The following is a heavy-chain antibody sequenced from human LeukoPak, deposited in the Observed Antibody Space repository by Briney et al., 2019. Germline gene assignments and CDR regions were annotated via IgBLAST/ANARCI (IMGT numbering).Heavy chain of an antibody. CDR2: IYHSGST. CDR3: ARANYDYVWGSYRYTGGFDY. J-gene: IGHJ4*02. D-gene: IGHD3-16*02. CDR1: GGSISSSNW. Sequence: SGTLSLTCAVSGGSISSSNWLSWVRQPPGKGLEWIGEIYHSGSTNYNPSLKSRVTTSVDKSKNQFSLKLNSVTAADTAVYYCARANYDYVWGSYRYTGGFDYWGQGTLVTVSS. V-gene: IGHV4-4*02.